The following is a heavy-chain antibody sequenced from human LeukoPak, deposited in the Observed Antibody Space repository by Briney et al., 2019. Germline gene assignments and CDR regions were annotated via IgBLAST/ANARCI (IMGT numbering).Heavy chain of an antibody. Sequence: GGSLRLTCAASGFTFDDYTMHWVRQAPGKSLEWVSLITWDSGTTYYKDSVKGRFTISRDNSRNSLYLQMNSLRTEDTALYYCAKGYSSGWYPFDYWGQGTLVTVSS. D-gene: IGHD6-19*01. CDR1: GFTFDDYT. J-gene: IGHJ4*02. V-gene: IGHV3-43*01. CDR2: ITWDSGTT. CDR3: AKGYSSGWYPFDY.